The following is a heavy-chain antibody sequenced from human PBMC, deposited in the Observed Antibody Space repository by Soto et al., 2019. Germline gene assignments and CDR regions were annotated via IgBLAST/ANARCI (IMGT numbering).Heavy chain of an antibody. V-gene: IGHV3-30*18. D-gene: IGHD3-10*01. CDR3: AKDINYYGSGSYPGPDY. CDR1: GFTFSSYG. CDR2: ISYDGSNK. Sequence: GGSLRLSCAASGFTFSSYGMHWVRQAPGKGLEWVAVISYDGSNKYYADSVKGRFTISRDNSKNTLYLQMNSLRAEDTAVYYCAKDINYYGSGSYPGPDYWGQGTLVTVSS. J-gene: IGHJ4*02.